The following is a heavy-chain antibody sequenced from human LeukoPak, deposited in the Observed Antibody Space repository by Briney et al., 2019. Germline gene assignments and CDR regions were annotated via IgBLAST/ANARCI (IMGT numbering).Heavy chain of an antibody. CDR3: AKDGYCSSTSCLFAPYDY. V-gene: IGHV3-30*18. CDR1: GFTFGDYG. D-gene: IGHD2-2*03. CDR2: ISYDGSNK. Sequence: GGSLRLSCAASGFTFGDYGIHWVRQAPGKGLEWVAVISYDGSNKYYADPVKGRFTISRDNSKNTLYLQMSSLRTEDTAVYYCAKDGYCSSTSCLFAPYDYWGQGTLVTVSP. J-gene: IGHJ4*02.